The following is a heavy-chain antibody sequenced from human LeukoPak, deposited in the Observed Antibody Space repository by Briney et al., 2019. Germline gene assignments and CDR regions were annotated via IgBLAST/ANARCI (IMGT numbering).Heavy chain of an antibody. J-gene: IGHJ3*02. CDR3: ARQNSDAFDI. Sequence: PGGSLRLSCAASGFTFSSYAMHWVRQAPGKGLEWVALISYDGSNKYYADSVKGRFTISRDNAKNTLYLQMNSLRAEDTAVYYCARQNSDAFDIWGQGTMVTVSS. V-gene: IGHV3-30-3*01. CDR2: ISYDGSNK. D-gene: IGHD1-7*01. CDR1: GFTFSSYA.